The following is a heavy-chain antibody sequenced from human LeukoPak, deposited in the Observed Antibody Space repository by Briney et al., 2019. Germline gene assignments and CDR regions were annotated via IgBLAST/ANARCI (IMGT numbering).Heavy chain of an antibody. J-gene: IGHJ6*03. CDR2: ISSHNSYI. D-gene: IGHD6-13*01. CDR1: GFTFSDYN. Sequence: GGSLRLSCAASGFTFSDYNLNWVRQAPGKGLEWVSTISSHNSYIYYADSVKGRFTISRDNAKNSLYLQMNSLRAEDTAVYYCARGAYSSGWWDYYYMDVWGTGTTVTVSS. V-gene: IGHV3-21*01. CDR3: ARGAYSSGWWDYYYMDV.